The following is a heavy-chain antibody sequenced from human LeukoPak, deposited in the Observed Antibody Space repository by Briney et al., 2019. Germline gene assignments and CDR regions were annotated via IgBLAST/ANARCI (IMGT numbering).Heavy chain of an antibody. CDR3: ARGGGRYYDSSGYSY. Sequence: GGSLRLSCAASGFTFSSSDMSWVRQAPGKGLEWVSAISGSGGSTYYADSVKGRFTISRDNAKNTLYLQMNSLRAEDTAVYYCARGGGRYYDSSGYSYWGQGSLVTVSS. V-gene: IGHV3-23*01. D-gene: IGHD3-22*01. CDR1: GFTFSSSD. CDR2: ISGSGGST. J-gene: IGHJ4*02.